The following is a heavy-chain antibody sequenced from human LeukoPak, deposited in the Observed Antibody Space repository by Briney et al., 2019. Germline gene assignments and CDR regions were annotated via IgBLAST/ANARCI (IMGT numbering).Heavy chain of an antibody. J-gene: IGHJ4*02. CDR3: ARDGSSWDGVDY. Sequence: PGGPLKLSLEALDSPFRDNKLGWIRKPPGKGLDGAPYISNSGSTIYYTDSVKGRFTISRDNAKNSLYLQMNSLRAEDTAVYYCARDGSSWDGVDYWGQGILVTVSA. V-gene: IGHV3-11*01. CDR1: DSPFRDNK. D-gene: IGHD6-13*01. CDR2: ISNSGSTI.